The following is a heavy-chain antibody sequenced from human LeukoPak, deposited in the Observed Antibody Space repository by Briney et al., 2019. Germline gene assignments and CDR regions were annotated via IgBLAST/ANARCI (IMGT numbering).Heavy chain of an antibody. CDR3: TTLYGSGSYYKYYYFDY. J-gene: IGHJ4*02. V-gene: IGHV3-15*01. Sequence: PGGSLRLSCAASGFTFGNAWMSWVRQAPGKGLEWVGRIKSKTDGGTTDYAAPVKGRFTISRDDSKNTLYLQMNSLKTEDTAVYYCTTLYGSGSYYKYYYFDYWGQGTLVTVSS. CDR1: GFTFGNAW. CDR2: IKSKTDGGTT. D-gene: IGHD3-10*01.